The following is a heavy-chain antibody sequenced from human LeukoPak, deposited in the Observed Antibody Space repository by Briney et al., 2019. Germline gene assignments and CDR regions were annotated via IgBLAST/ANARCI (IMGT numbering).Heavy chain of an antibody. CDR1: GGAFSSYA. Sequence: SVKVSCKASGGAFSSYAISWVRQAPGQGLEWMGGIIPIFGTANYAQKFQDRVTITAEKSTSTAYLELSSLRYEDTAVYYCARLFGDSVGHWGQGTLVTVSS. D-gene: IGHD4-17*01. J-gene: IGHJ4*02. CDR3: ARLFGDSVGH. V-gene: IGHV1-69*06. CDR2: IIPIFGTA.